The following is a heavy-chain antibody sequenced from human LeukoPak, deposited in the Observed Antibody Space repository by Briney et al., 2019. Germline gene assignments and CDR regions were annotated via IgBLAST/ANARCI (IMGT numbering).Heavy chain of an antibody. J-gene: IGHJ4*02. Sequence: PSGTLSLTCAVSGDSISSSNWWSWVRPPPGKGLEWIGEIYHSGTANYNPSLKSRVTISVDKSKNQFSLRLTPVTAADTAVYYCARQTGSGLFILPGGQGTLVTVSS. CDR1: GDSISSSNW. D-gene: IGHD3/OR15-3a*01. CDR2: IYHSGTA. CDR3: ARQTGSGLFILP. V-gene: IGHV4-4*02.